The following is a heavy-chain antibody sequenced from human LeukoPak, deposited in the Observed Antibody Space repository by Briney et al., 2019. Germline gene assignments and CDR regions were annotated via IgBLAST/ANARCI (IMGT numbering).Heavy chain of an antibody. V-gene: IGHV1-69-2*01. CDR3: ATSWSSGYYFDY. CDR2: VDPEDGET. D-gene: IGHD3-3*01. CDR1: GYTFTDYY. Sequence: ASVKVSCKASGYTFTDYYMRWVQQAPGKGLEWMGRVDPEDGETIYAEKFQGRVTITADTSTDTAYMELSSLRSEDTAVYYCATSWSSGYYFDYWGQGTLVTVSS. J-gene: IGHJ4*02.